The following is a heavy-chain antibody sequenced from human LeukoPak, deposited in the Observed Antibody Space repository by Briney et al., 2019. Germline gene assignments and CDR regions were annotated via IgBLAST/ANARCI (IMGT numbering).Heavy chain of an antibody. CDR2: ISSSSSYT. Sequence: GGSLRLSCAASGFTFSDYYMSWIRQAPGKGLEWVSYISSSSSYTNYADSVKGRFTISRDNAKNSLYLQMNSLRAEDTAVYYCARSGIAVAGTADYWGQGTLVTVSS. CDR3: ARSGIAVAGTADY. CDR1: GFTFSDYY. J-gene: IGHJ4*02. V-gene: IGHV3-11*06. D-gene: IGHD6-19*01.